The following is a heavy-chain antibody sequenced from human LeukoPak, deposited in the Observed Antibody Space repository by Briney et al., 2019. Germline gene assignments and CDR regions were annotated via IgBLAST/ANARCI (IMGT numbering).Heavy chain of an antibody. Sequence: ASVKVSCKSSGYTFTDYYLHWVRQAPGQGLEWMGWINPNSGGTNFAQEFQGRVTMTRDTSISTAYMELSRLTSDDTAVYYCARGGSGSYYNAGVKWFDPWGQGTLVTVSS. CDR3: ARGGSGSYYNAGVKWFDP. J-gene: IGHJ5*02. D-gene: IGHD3-10*01. CDR1: GYTFTDYY. V-gene: IGHV1-2*02. CDR2: INPNSGGT.